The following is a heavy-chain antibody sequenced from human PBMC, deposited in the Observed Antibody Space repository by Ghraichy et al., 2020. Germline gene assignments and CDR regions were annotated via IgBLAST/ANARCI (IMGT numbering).Heavy chain of an antibody. D-gene: IGHD5-18*01. J-gene: IGHJ4*02. CDR2: FYHSGST. CDR1: GGSVSSGSYY. CDR3: ARRNAAMANFDY. Sequence: SETLYLTCTVSGGSVSSGSYYWSWIRQPPGKGLEWIGYFYHSGSTNYNPSLKSRVTISVDTSKNQFSLKLSSVTAADTAVYYCARRNAAMANFDYWGQGTLVTVSS. V-gene: IGHV4-61*01.